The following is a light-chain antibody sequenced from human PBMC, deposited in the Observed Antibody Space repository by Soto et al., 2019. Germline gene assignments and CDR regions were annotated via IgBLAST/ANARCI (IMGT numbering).Light chain of an antibody. CDR1: QNFGSNY. V-gene: IGKV3-20*01. Sequence: EIVLTQSPDTLSLPPGERATLSCRASQNFGSNYLAWYQQKRGQAPRFLIYGASSRATGIPDRFSGSGSGTDFTLTISRLEPEDFAVYFCQQYGRSPTTVGQGTKVDSK. CDR2: GAS. CDR3: QQYGRSPTT. J-gene: IGKJ1*01.